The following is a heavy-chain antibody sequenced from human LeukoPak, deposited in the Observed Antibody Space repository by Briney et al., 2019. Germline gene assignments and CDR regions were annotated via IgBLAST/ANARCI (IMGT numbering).Heavy chain of an antibody. CDR1: GGSIISNTYY. J-gene: IGHJ4*02. CDR3: ARQGVTTY. Sequence: PSETLSLTCTVSGGSIISNTYYWGWIRQPPGKGLEWIGSIYFSGSTYYNPSLKSRVTISVDTSRNQFSLNLSSVTAADTAVYYCARQGVTTYWGQGTLVTVPS. CDR2: IYFSGST. V-gene: IGHV4-39*01. D-gene: IGHD4-17*01.